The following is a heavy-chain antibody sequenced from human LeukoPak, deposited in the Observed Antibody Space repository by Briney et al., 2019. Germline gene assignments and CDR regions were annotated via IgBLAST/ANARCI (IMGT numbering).Heavy chain of an antibody. CDR2: IYYSGST. CDR1: GGSISSNSYY. D-gene: IGHD3-10*01. Sequence: SETLSLTCAVSGGSISSNSYYWGWIRQPPGKGLEWIGSIYYSGSTYYNPSLKSRVTISVDTSKNQFSLKLSSVTAADTAVYYCARCGSGSYYLSYYYMDVWGKGTTVTIS. J-gene: IGHJ6*03. V-gene: IGHV4-39*01. CDR3: ARCGSGSYYLSYYYMDV.